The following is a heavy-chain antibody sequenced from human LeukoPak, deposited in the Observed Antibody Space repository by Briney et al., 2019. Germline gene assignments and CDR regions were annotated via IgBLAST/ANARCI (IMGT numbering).Heavy chain of an antibody. CDR2: IYYSGTT. V-gene: IGHV4-39*01. Sequence: PSETLSLTCTVSGGSISSGSYYWGWIRQPPGKGREWIASIYYSGTTYYNPSLKSRVTISVDTSKNQFSLKLNSVTAADTAVYYCATSRSIAVAESYFWGQGTLVTVSS. CDR3: ATSRSIAVAESYF. J-gene: IGHJ4*02. D-gene: IGHD6-19*01. CDR1: GGSISSGSYY.